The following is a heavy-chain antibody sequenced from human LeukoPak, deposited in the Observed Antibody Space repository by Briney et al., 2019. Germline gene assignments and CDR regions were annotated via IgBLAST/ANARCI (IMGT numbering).Heavy chain of an antibody. D-gene: IGHD2-15*01. CDR3: ARGGNCSGGSCYRWFDP. V-gene: IGHV3-30-3*01. CDR1: GFTFSSYA. CDR2: ISYDGSNK. J-gene: IGHJ5*02. Sequence: GGSLRLSCAASGFTFSSYAMHWVRQAPGKGLEWVAVISYDGSNKYYADSVKGRFTIPRDNSKNTLYLQMNSLRAEDTAVYYCARGGNCSGGSCYRWFDPWGQGTLVTVSS.